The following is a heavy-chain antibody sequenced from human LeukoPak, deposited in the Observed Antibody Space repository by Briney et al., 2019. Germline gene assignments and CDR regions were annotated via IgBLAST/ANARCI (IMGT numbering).Heavy chain of an antibody. CDR2: IYYSGST. Sequence: SETLSLTCTVSGGPISSYYWSWIRQPPGKGLEWIGYIYYSGSTNYNPSLKSRVTISVDTSKNQFSLKLSSVTAADTAVYYCAREARITIFGVVTQYNWFDPWGQGTLVTVSS. CDR1: GGPISSYY. CDR3: AREARITIFGVVTQYNWFDP. V-gene: IGHV4-59*01. J-gene: IGHJ5*02. D-gene: IGHD3-3*01.